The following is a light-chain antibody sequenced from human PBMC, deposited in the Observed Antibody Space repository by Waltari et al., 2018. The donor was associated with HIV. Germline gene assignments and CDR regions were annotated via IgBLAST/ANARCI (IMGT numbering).Light chain of an antibody. J-gene: IGLJ3*02. Sequence: QSALTQPASVSGSPGQSITLSCGDVSDYKYVSWYQHHPGKAPKVLIYEGNHRPSGVSNRFSGSKSGNTASLTISGLQPEDEADYFCTSYISSSTPVFGGGTKLTVL. V-gene: IGLV2-14*01. CDR2: EGN. CDR3: TSYISSSTPV. CDR1: DVSDYKY.